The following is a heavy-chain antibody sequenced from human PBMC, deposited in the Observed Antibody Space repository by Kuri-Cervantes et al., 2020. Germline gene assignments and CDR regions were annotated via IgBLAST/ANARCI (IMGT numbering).Heavy chain of an antibody. CDR1: GYTFTSYG. V-gene: IGHV1-18*01. CDR2: ISAYNGDT. Sequence: ASVKVSCKASGYTFTSYGISWVRQAPGQGLEWMGWISAYNGDTNYAQKLQGRVTMTRDTSTSTVYMELSSLRSEDTAVYYCARDKSTGVFDYWGQGTLVTVSS. CDR3: ARDKSTGVFDY. D-gene: IGHD7-27*01. J-gene: IGHJ4*02.